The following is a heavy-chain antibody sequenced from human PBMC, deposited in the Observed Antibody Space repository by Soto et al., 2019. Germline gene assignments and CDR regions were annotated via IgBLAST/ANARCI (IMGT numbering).Heavy chain of an antibody. D-gene: IGHD3-22*01. V-gene: IGHV4-31*03. Sequence: PSETLSLTCTVSGGSISSGGYYWSWIRQFPGKGLEWIGYIHYSGNTYYNPSLKSRVTISVDTSNSQFSLKLSSVIAADTAVYYCARMADYFDSSGYYQERDYWGQGTLVTVSS. J-gene: IGHJ4*02. CDR2: IHYSGNT. CDR1: GGSISSGGYY. CDR3: ARMADYFDSSGYYQERDY.